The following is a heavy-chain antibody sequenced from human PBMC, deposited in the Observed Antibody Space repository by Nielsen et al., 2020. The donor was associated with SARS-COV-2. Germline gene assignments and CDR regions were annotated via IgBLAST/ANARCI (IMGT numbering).Heavy chain of an antibody. CDR2: ISAYNGNT. CDR3: ARDEYSTKYYYYGMDV. Sequence: ASVKVSCKASGYTFISYSMHWVRQAPGQRLEWMGWISAYNGNTNYAQKLQGRVTMTTDTSTSTAYMELRSLRSDDTAVYYCARDEYSTKYYYYGMDVWGQGTTVTVSS. V-gene: IGHV1-18*01. CDR1: GYTFISYS. D-gene: IGHD6-6*01. J-gene: IGHJ6*02.